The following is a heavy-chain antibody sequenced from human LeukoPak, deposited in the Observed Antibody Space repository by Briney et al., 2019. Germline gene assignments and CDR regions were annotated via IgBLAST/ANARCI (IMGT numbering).Heavy chain of an antibody. V-gene: IGHV4-39*07. CDR3: ARLGSEYYDFWSGRNWFDP. CDR2: INHSGST. D-gene: IGHD3-3*01. CDR1: GGSISSSSYY. J-gene: IGHJ5*02. Sequence: SETLSLTCTVSGGSISSSSYYWGWIRQPPGKGLEWIGEINHSGSTNYNPSFKSRVTISVDTSKNQFSLKLSSVTAADTAVYYCARLGSEYYDFWSGRNWFDPWGQGTLVTVSS.